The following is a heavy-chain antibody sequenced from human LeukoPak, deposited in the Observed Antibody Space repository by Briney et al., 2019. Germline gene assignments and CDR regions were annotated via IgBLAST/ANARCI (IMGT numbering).Heavy chain of an antibody. V-gene: IGHV1-8*03. CDR3: ARGRTIFGVVIIWDY. CDR2: MNPNSGNT. J-gene: IGHJ4*02. D-gene: IGHD3-3*01. CDR1: GYTFTSYD. Sequence: ASVKVSCKASGYTFTSYDINWVRQATGQGLEWMGWMNPNSGNTGYAQKFQGRVTITRNTSISTAYMELSSLRSEDTAVYYCARGRTIFGVVIIWDYWGQGTLVTVSS.